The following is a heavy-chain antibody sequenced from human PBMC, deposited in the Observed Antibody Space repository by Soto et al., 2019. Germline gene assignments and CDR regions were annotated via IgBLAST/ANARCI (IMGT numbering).Heavy chain of an antibody. V-gene: IGHV3-15*07. CDR3: QAEDVIRDIVPVSAFLLNRSSDL. J-gene: IGHJ2*01. CDR2: IQRKTDGGTT. Sequence: LEWVGRIQRKTDGGTTDYAAPVKGRFTISRDDSKNTLYLQMNSLKTEDTAVYFCQAEDVIRDIVPVSAFLLNRSSDL. D-gene: IGHD3-16*02.